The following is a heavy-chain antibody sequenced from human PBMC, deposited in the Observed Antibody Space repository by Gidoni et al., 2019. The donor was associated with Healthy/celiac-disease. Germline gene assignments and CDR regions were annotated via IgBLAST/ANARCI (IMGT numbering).Heavy chain of an antibody. CDR3: ARDEPRLSSYDAFDI. Sequence: QVQLVQSGAEVKKPGASVKVSCKASGYTFTRYYMHWVRQAPGPGLDWIVIINPSGGSTSYAQKFQGRVTMPMDTSTSTVYMDLSSLRSEDTAVYYCARDEPRLSSYDAFDIWGQGTMVTVSS. V-gene: IGHV1-46*01. CDR2: INPSGGST. J-gene: IGHJ3*02. D-gene: IGHD3-10*01. CDR1: GYTFTRYY.